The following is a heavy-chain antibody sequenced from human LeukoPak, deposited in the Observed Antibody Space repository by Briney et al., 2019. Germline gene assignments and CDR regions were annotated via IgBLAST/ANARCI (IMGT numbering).Heavy chain of an antibody. J-gene: IGHJ6*02. V-gene: IGHV4-39*07. Sequence: PSETLSLTCTVSGGSISSSSYYWGWIRQPPGKGLEWIGSIYYSGSTYYNPSLKSRVTISVDTSKNQFSLKLSSVTAADTAVYYCARDSRAAMARDYYYGMDVWGQGTTVTVSS. D-gene: IGHD5-18*01. CDR1: GGSISSSSYY. CDR2: IYYSGST. CDR3: ARDSRAAMARDYYYGMDV.